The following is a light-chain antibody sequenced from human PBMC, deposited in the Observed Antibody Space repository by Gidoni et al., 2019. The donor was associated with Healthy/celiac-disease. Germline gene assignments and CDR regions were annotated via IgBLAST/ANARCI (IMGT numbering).Light chain of an antibody. J-gene: IGLJ3*02. CDR3: MIWHSSAWV. CDR2: YKSDSDK. Sequence: QAVLTQPSSLSASPGASASLTCTLRSGINVGTYRIYWYQQQPGSPPQYLLRYKSDSDKQQGSGVPSRFSGSKAASANAGILLISGLQAEDEADYYCMIWHSSAWVFGGGTKLTVL. V-gene: IGLV5-45*02. CDR1: SGINVGTYR.